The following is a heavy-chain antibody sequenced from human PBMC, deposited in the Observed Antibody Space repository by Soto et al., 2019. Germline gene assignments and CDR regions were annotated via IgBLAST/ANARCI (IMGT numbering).Heavy chain of an antibody. D-gene: IGHD4-17*01. CDR1: GFSPSTSGRG. CDR2: IYWNDDE. J-gene: IGHJ5*02. CDR3: AHRGYGDYPRDNWFDP. Sequence: QITLKESGPTLVKPTQTLTLTCSFSGFSPSTSGRGVGWIRQPPGKALEWLALIYWNDDERYSPSLKNRVTITKDAYKNQVVLTMSNMDPVDTATYYCAHRGYGDYPRDNWFDPWGQGTLVTVSS. V-gene: IGHV2-5*01.